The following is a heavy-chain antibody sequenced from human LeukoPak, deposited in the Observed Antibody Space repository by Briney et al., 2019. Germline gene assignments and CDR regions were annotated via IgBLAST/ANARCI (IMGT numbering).Heavy chain of an antibody. CDR1: GFTFSSYA. Sequence: GGSLRLSCAASGFTFSSYAMSWVRQAPGKGLEWVSAISGSGGSTYYADFVKGRFTISRDNSKNTLYLQMNSLRAEDTAVYYCAKRPDYGDYQYYFDYWGQGTLVTVSS. D-gene: IGHD4-17*01. J-gene: IGHJ4*02. V-gene: IGHV3-23*01. CDR2: ISGSGGST. CDR3: AKRPDYGDYQYYFDY.